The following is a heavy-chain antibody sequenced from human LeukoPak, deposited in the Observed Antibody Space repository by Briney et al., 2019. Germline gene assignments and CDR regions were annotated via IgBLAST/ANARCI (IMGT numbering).Heavy chain of an antibody. CDR2: IKQDGSEK. CDR3: TRSPEGRPIDY. Sequence: GGSLGLSCATSGFSFTNYWMNWVRQAPGKGLERVAHIKQDGSEKYYVDSMKGRITISRDNAKNSVYLQMNSLRVEDTAAYYCTRSPEGRPIDYWGQGTLVTVSS. V-gene: IGHV3-7*01. J-gene: IGHJ4*02. D-gene: IGHD3-10*01. CDR1: GFSFTNYW.